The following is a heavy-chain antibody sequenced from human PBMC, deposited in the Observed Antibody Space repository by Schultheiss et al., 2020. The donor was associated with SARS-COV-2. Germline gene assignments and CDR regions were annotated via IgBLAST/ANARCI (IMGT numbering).Heavy chain of an antibody. J-gene: IGHJ6*02. Sequence: SQTLSLTCAVYGGSFSGYSWNWIRQPPGKGLEWIGYIYYSGSTNYNPSLKSRVTISVDTSKNQFSLNLSSVTAADTAVYYCARAGSVGCSSTSCSYGMDVWGQGTTVTVSS. CDR3: ARAGSVGCSSTSCSYGMDV. D-gene: IGHD2-2*01. CDR1: GGSFSGYS. V-gene: IGHV4-34*11. CDR2: IYYSGST.